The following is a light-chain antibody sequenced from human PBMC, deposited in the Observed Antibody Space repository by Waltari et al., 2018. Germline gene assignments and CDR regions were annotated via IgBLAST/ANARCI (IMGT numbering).Light chain of an antibody. CDR2: YRSDSDK. Sequence: QAVLTQPASLSASPGASASLTCTLGSGIHVDFYKIYWYQQKPGSPPQYLLSYRSDSDKHQGSGVPSRFSASKDASANAGILLISSLQSEDEADYYCLIWHSSAYVFGAGTRVTVL. CDR1: SGIHVDFYK. CDR3: LIWHSSAYV. J-gene: IGLJ1*01. V-gene: IGLV5-45*01.